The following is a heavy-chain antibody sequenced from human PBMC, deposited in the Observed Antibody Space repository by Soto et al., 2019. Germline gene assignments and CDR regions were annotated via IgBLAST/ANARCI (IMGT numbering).Heavy chain of an antibody. D-gene: IGHD3-9*01. Sequence: PGESLKISCKGSGYSFTSYWIGWVRQMPGKGLEWMGIIYPGDSDTRYSPSFQGQVTISADKSISTAYLQWSSLKASDTAMYYCARSTYYDILTDLNWFDPWGQGTLVTVSS. CDR2: IYPGDSDT. J-gene: IGHJ5*02. CDR3: ARSTYYDILTDLNWFDP. CDR1: GYSFTSYW. V-gene: IGHV5-51*01.